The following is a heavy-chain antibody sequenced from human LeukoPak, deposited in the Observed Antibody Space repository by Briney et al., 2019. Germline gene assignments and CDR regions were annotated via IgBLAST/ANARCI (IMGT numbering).Heavy chain of an antibody. J-gene: IGHJ4*02. CDR2: INSDGSST. D-gene: IGHD1-26*01. Sequence: PGGSLRLSCAASGFTFSSHWMHWVRQAPGKGLVWVSRINSDGSSTSYADSVKGRFTISRDNAKNTLYLQMNSLRAEDTAVYYCAREEYSGSYPFDYWGQGTLVTVSS. CDR3: AREEYSGSYPFDY. CDR1: GFTFSSHW. V-gene: IGHV3-74*01.